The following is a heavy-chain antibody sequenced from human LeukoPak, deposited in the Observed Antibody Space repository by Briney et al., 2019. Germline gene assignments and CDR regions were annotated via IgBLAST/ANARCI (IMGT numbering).Heavy chain of an antibody. J-gene: IGHJ4*02. Sequence: GGSLRLSCAASGFTLDDYGMSWVRQAPGKGLEWVSAISESGDATFYADSVKGRFTISRDNSKSTLYLQMNSLRAEDTAIYYCAKHLTRMSYFDYWGQGTLATVSS. V-gene: IGHV3-23*01. CDR2: ISESGDAT. CDR1: GFTLDDYG. CDR3: AKHLTRMSYFDY.